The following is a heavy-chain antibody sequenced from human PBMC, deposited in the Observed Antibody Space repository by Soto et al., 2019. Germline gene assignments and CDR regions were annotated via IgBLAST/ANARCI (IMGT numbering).Heavy chain of an antibody. CDR3: TRLRGRGTVTRAEGPDYYYYGMDV. CDR1: GGSISSYY. V-gene: IGHV4-59*01. CDR2: IYYSGST. D-gene: IGHD4-17*01. Sequence: QVQLQESGPGLVKPSETLSLTCTVSGGSISSYYWSWIRQPPGKGLEWIGYIYYSGSTNYNPSVQSRVIVSVDTSKKQFSLKLSSVTAADTAVYYCTRLRGRGTVTRAEGPDYYYYGMDVWGQGTRFTASS. J-gene: IGHJ6*02.